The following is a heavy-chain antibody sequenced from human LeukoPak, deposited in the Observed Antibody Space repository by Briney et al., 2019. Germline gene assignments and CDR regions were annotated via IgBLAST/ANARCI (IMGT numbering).Heavy chain of an antibody. V-gene: IGHV3-30*04. CDR1: GFTFNNYA. CDR3: ARDNYYYNSSGYYYNLFQH. D-gene: IGHD3-22*01. CDR2: ISYDGSNK. Sequence: SGGSLGLSCAASGFTFNNYAMHWVRQAPGKGLEWVAVISYDGSNKYYADSVKGRFTISRDNSKNTLYLQMNSLRAEDTAIYYCARDNYYYNSSGYYYNLFQHWGQGTLVTVSS. J-gene: IGHJ1*01.